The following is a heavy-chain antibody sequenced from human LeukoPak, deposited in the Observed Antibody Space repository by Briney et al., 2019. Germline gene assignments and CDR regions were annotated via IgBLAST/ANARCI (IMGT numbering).Heavy chain of an antibody. D-gene: IGHD2-15*01. V-gene: IGHV3-23*01. CDR2: ISGSGGST. J-gene: IGHJ4*02. CDR1: AFTFSSYA. Sequence: GGSLRLSCAASAFTFSSYAMSWVRQAPGKGLEWVSAISGSGGSTYYADSVKGRFTISRDNYKNTLYLQMNSLRADDTSVYYCAKVSRAATGDYWGQGTLVTVSS. CDR3: AKVSRAATGDY.